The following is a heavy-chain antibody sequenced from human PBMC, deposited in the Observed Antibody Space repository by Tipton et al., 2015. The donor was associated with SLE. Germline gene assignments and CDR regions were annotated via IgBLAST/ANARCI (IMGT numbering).Heavy chain of an antibody. J-gene: IGHJ4*02. D-gene: IGHD3-10*01. CDR1: GFTFSSYA. Sequence: GSLRLSCAASGFTFSSYAMSWFRQTPGKGLERVSAFSGSGLSTYYADSVKGRFTISRDNSKNTLYLQMNSLRAEDTAVYYCAKEGVRYYGSGVYWGQGSLVTVSS. V-gene: IGHV3-23*01. CDR3: AKEGVRYYGSGVY. CDR2: FSGSGLST.